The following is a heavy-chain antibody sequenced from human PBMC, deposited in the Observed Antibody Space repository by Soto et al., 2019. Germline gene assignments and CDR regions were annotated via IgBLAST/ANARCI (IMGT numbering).Heavy chain of an antibody. V-gene: IGHV3-23*01. CDR2: VSIGGST. Sequence: DVQLLESGGGLVQPEGSLRLSCAASGFTFSSYAMGWVRQGPGKGLEWVAVVSIGGSTHYADSVRGRFTISSDNSKNTLSLQMNSLTAEDTAVYFCAKRRGAGGHFDYWGQGALVTVS. J-gene: IGHJ4*02. CDR3: AKRRGAGGHFDY. D-gene: IGHD2-15*01. CDR1: GFTFSSYA.